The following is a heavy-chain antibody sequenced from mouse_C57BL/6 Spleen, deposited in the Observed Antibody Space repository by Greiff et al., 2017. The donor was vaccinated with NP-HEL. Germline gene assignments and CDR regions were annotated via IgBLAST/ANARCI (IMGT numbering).Heavy chain of an antibody. Sequence: EVQLQESGPGLVKPSQSLSLTCSVTGYSITSGYYWNWIRQFPGNKLEWMGYISYDGSNNYIPSPKNRISITRDTTKNQFFLKFNSVTPENTATYSCARVGSSGYDYWGQGTTLTVSS. J-gene: IGHJ2*01. CDR2: ISYDGSN. V-gene: IGHV3-6*01. CDR3: ARVGSSGYDY. CDR1: GYSITSGYY. D-gene: IGHD3-2*02.